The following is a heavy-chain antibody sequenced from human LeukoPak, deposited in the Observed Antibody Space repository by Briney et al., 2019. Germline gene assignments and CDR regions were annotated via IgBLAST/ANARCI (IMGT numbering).Heavy chain of an antibody. CDR2: FDPKDGEA. CDR1: GFTLSELS. J-gene: IGHJ6*03. V-gene: IGHV1-24*01. Sequence: ASVKVSCKASGFTLSELSIHGLRQAPGKGLEWGGGFDPKDGEAVYAERFRDRVILTDDRSSNTAYMDLSRLGADDTAVYYCATGVYCATTTCPGYGNYYYFMDVWGEGTTVTV. D-gene: IGHD2-21*01. CDR3: ATGVYCATTTCPGYGNYYYFMDV.